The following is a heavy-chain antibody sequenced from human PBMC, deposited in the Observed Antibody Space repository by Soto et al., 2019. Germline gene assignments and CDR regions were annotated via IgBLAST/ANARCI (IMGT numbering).Heavy chain of an antibody. CDR1: GFTFSSYA. Sequence: GGSLRLSCAASGFTFSSYAMHWVRQAPGKGLEWVAVISYDGSNKYYADSVKGRFTISRDNSKNTLYLQMNSLRAEDTAVYYCAGDRRYGAFDIWGQGTMVTVSS. D-gene: IGHD4-17*01. J-gene: IGHJ3*02. CDR2: ISYDGSNK. CDR3: AGDRRYGAFDI. V-gene: IGHV3-30*04.